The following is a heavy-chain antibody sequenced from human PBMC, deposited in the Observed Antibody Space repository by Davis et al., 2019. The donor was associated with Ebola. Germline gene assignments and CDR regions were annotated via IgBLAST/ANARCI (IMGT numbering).Heavy chain of an antibody. J-gene: IGHJ4*02. Sequence: KVSCKGSGYSFTSYWIGWVRQMPGKGLEWMGIICPGDSDTRYSPSFQGQVTFSADKSISTAYLQWSSLKASDTAIYYCARLWDTSMPTPPDYWGQGTLVTVSS. D-gene: IGHD2/OR15-2a*01. CDR2: ICPGDSDT. CDR1: GYSFTSYW. V-gene: IGHV5-51*01. CDR3: ARLWDTSMPTPPDY.